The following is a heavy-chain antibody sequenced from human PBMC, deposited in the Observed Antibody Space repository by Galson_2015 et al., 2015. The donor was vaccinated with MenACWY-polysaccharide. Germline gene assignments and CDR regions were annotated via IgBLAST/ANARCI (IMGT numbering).Heavy chain of an antibody. Sequence: SLRLSFAAAGFSFNIHTMHWVRQAPGKGLEWVALISSDGDDKYYADSVKGRFTISRDNHKNMVFLEMNSLRAEDTAVYYCVRDGGGGNGWYWFDLWGQGTRVTVSS. J-gene: IGHJ5*02. CDR1: GFSFNIHT. CDR3: VRDGGGGNGWYWFDL. V-gene: IGHV3-30-3*01. CDR2: ISSDGDDK. D-gene: IGHD6-19*01.